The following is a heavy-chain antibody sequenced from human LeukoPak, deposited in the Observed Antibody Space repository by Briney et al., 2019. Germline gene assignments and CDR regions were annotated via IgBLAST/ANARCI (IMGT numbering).Heavy chain of an antibody. CDR2: ISAYNGNT. CDR3: ARDYDSSGYYLTTFDC. CDR1: GYTFTSYG. Sequence: ASVKVSCKASGYTFTSYGISWVRQASGQGLEWMGWISAYNGNTNYAQKLQGRVTMTTDTSTSTAYMELRSLRSDDTAVYYCARDYDSSGYYLTTFDCWGQGTLVTVSS. V-gene: IGHV1-18*01. D-gene: IGHD3-22*01. J-gene: IGHJ4*02.